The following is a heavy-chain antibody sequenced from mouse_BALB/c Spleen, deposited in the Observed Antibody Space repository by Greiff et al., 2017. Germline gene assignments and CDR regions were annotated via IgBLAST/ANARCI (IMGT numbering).Heavy chain of an antibody. CDR1: GFSLTGYG. V-gene: IGHV2-6-7*01. J-gene: IGHJ3*01. CDR2: IWGDGST. D-gene: IGHD1-1*01. Sequence: VHLVESGPGLVAPSQSLSITCTVSGFSLTGYGVNWVRQPPGKGLEWLGMIWGDGSTDYNSALKSRLSISKDNSKSQVFLKMNSLQTDDTARYYCARAYYGSSPWFAYWGQGTLVTVSA. CDR3: ARAYYGSSPWFAY.